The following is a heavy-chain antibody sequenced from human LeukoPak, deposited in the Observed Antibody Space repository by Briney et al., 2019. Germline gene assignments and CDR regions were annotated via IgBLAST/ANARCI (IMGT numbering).Heavy chain of an antibody. Sequence: GGSLRLSCAASGFTFSSYSMNWVPQAPGKGLEWVSSISSSSSYIYYADSVKGRFTISRDNAKNSLYLQMNSLRAEDTAVYYCARDLYGSGSYYNYYYYGMDVWGQGTTVTVSS. V-gene: IGHV3-21*01. CDR1: GFTFSSYS. CDR2: ISSSSSYI. D-gene: IGHD3-10*01. CDR3: ARDLYGSGSYYNYYYYGMDV. J-gene: IGHJ6*02.